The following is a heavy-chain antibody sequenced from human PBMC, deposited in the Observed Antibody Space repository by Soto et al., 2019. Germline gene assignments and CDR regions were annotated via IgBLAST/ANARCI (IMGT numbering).Heavy chain of an antibody. D-gene: IGHD3-10*01. CDR1: GGSFSGYY. J-gene: IGHJ6*02. Sequence: PSETLSLTCAVYGGSFSGYYWSWIRQPPGKGLEWIGEINHSGSTNYNPSLKSRVTISVDTSKNQFSLKLSAVTAADTAVYYCARGSGDPGDYYYYGLDVWGQGTTVTVSS. V-gene: IGHV4-34*01. CDR3: ARGSGDPGDYYYYGLDV. CDR2: INHSGST.